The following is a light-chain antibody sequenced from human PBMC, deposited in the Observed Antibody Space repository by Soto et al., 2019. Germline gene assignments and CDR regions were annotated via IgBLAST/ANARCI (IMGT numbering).Light chain of an antibody. CDR3: QHGYVAPYS. CDR2: SAS. J-gene: IGKJ2*03. V-gene: IGKV1-39*01. CDR1: QDINVY. Sequence: DIQMTQSPSSLSASIGDTVTITCRASQDINVYLNRYQQKPGEVPKLLIYSASTLHSGVPSRFTGSGSETDFTLTIRSLQPEDFATYYCQHGYVAPYSFGQGTKVDI.